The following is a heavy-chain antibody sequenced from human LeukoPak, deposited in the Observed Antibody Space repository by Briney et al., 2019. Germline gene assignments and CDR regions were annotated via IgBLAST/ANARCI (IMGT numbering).Heavy chain of an antibody. CDR3: ARRGYYDSSGYYLDYYYYYGMDV. CDR1: GYTFTSYG. V-gene: IGHV1-18*01. Sequence: ASVKVSCKASGYTFTSYGISWVRQAPGQGLEWMGWISAYNGNTNYAQKLQGRVTMTTDTSTSTAYMELSSLRSEDTAVYYCARRGYYDSSGYYLDYYYYYGMDVWGQGTTVTVSS. D-gene: IGHD3-22*01. CDR2: ISAYNGNT. J-gene: IGHJ6*02.